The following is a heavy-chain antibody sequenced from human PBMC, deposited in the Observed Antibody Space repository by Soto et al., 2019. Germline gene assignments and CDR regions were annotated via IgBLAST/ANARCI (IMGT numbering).Heavy chain of an antibody. D-gene: IGHD3-16*01. J-gene: IGHJ3*01. V-gene: IGHV1-46*03. CDR1: GYTFTSYY. CDR2: INPSGGST. Sequence: QVQLVQSGAEVKKPGASVKVSCKASGYTFTSYYMHWVRQAPGQGLEWMGIINPSGGSTSYAQKFQGTVNMTRDTSTSTVYMELSSLGSEDTAVYYCARASPVYDYIWGDLWGQGTMVTVSS. CDR3: ARASPVYDYIWGDL.